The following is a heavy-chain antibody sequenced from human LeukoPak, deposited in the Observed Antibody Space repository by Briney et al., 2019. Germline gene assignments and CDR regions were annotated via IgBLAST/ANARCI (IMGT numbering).Heavy chain of an antibody. CDR3: ARGRDSGSPTHGY. CDR1: GFTFSSNY. V-gene: IGHV3-53*01. D-gene: IGHD1-26*01. CDR2: IYSGGST. J-gene: IGHJ4*02. Sequence: GGSLRLSCAASGFTFSSNYMSWVRQAPGKGLEWVSVIYSGGSTYYADSVKGRFTISRDNSKNTLYLQMNSLRAEDTAVYYCARGRDSGSPTHGYWGQGTLVTVSS.